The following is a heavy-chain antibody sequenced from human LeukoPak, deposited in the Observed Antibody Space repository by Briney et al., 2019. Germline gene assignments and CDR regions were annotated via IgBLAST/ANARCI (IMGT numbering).Heavy chain of an antibody. Sequence: NRGESLKISCKVSGYSFTSYCIGWVRQMPGKGLELMGIFYPGDSGPTYSPSFQGQVTISVDKSINTTYLKWSSLQASDTAMYYCGMSGDRVPLQDDVFDVWGQGTMVTVST. CDR3: GMSGDRVPLQDDVFDV. D-gene: IGHD1-26*01. CDR2: FYPGDSGP. V-gene: IGHV5-51*01. J-gene: IGHJ3*01. CDR1: GYSFTSYC.